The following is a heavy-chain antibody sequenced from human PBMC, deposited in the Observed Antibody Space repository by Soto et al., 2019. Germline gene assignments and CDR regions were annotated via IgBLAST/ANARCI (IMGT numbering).Heavy chain of an antibody. CDR1: GYPFSNYY. CDR2: INPSGGGT. V-gene: IGHV1-46*01. CDR3: ARGPGDGYYPRFDF. J-gene: IGHJ4*02. D-gene: IGHD3-22*01. Sequence: GASVKVSCKGSGYPFSNYYIHWVRQAPGQGLEWMGIINPSGGGTSYAQNFQGRVTMTRDTSTSTVYMELSSLRSEDTAVYHCARGPGDGYYPRFDFWGQGTLVNLS.